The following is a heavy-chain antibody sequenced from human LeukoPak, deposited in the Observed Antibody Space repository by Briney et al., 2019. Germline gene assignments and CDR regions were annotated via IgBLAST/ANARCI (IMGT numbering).Heavy chain of an antibody. CDR2: MYYSGST. J-gene: IGHJ4*02. CDR3: AGTYDSNGYYPDGRFDY. V-gene: IGHV4-59*11. Sequence: SETLSLTCTVSGGSISSHYWCWIRQPPGKGLEWIGYMYYSGSTKYNPSLKSRVTISVDTSKNQVSLKLSSVTAADTAVYYCAGTYDSNGYYPDGRFDYWGQGTLVTVSS. D-gene: IGHD3-22*01. CDR1: GGSISSHY.